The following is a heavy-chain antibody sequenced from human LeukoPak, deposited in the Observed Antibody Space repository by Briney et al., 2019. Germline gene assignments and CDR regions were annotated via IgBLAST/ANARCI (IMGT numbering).Heavy chain of an antibody. CDR1: GFTLNSYG. D-gene: IGHD3-10*01. V-gene: IGHV3-23*01. J-gene: IGHJ4*02. CDR2: ISGSGDT. CDR3: AEEAYYGSGTYYNGREY. Sequence: GGSLRLSCVASGFTLNSYGMSWVRQAPGKGLEWVSGISGSGDTYYADAVKGRLTISRDISKNTLYLQMNSLRAEDTAVYYCAEEAYYGSGTYYNGREYWGQGTLVTVSS.